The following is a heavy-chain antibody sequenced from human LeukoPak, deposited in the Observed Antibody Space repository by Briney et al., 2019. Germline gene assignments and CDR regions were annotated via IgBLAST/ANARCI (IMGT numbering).Heavy chain of an antibody. CDR3: ARRTGYSSSWYAGPRLKRGTFNYYMDV. V-gene: IGHV4-39*07. CDR1: GGSISSSSYY. CDR2: IYYSGST. Sequence: KPSETLSLTCTVSGGSISSSSYYWGWIRQPPGKGLEWIGSIYYSGSTYYNPSLKSRVTISVDTSKNQFSLKLSSVTAADTAVYYCARRTGYSSSWYAGPRLKRGTFNYYMDVWGKGTTVTISS. J-gene: IGHJ6*03. D-gene: IGHD6-13*01.